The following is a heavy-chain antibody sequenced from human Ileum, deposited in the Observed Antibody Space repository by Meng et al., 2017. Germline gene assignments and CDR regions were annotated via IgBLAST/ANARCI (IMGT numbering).Heavy chain of an antibody. CDR2: LSASGRTP. Sequence: EVTLLESGGGRVQPGGSLTLSCVGSEFTFNNFAMTWVRQTPGNGLEWVASLSASGRTPEYADSVKGRFTVSRDNSKNALFLHMTNLRVADTALYSCAKGISVIPTAFDHWGQGTLVTVSS. V-gene: IGHV3-23*01. CDR1: EFTFNNFA. CDR3: AKGISVIPTAFDH. D-gene: IGHD2/OR15-2a*01. J-gene: IGHJ4*02.